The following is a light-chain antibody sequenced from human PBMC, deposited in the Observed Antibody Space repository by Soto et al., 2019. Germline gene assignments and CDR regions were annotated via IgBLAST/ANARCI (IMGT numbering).Light chain of an antibody. CDR2: GAS. V-gene: IGKV3-20*01. CDR3: QQYGSSPRT. J-gene: IGKJ1*01. CDR1: QSVSSSY. Sequence: MVSKPSTGTLAFAAGERATLSCRASQSVSSSYLAWYQQNTGQAPRRLIYGASSRATGIPDGFSGSGSGTDFTLTISRLEAEDFAVYYCQQYGSSPRTFGQGTKVEIK.